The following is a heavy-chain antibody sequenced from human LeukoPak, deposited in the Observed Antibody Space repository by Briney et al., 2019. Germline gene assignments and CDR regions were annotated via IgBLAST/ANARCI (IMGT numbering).Heavy chain of an antibody. CDR3: ARVRYSDSSVLTRKRSYYFDY. Sequence: PLASVKVSCKASGYTFTSYYIHWVRQAPGQGLEWMGIINPSGGSTSYAQKFQGRVTLTRDMSTSTVYMELSSLRSEDTAVYYCARVRYSDSSVLTRKRSYYFDYWGQGTLVTVSS. D-gene: IGHD3-22*01. CDR1: GYTFTSYY. J-gene: IGHJ4*02. V-gene: IGHV1-46*01. CDR2: INPSGGST.